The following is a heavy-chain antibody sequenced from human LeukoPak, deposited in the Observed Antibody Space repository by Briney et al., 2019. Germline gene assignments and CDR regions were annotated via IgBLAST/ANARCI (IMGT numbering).Heavy chain of an antibody. J-gene: IGHJ5*02. V-gene: IGHV3-21*01. CDR1: GFTFSSYS. CDR3: ASELHYGDYTWFDP. CDR2: ISSSIRYI. Sequence: GGSLRLSCAPSGFTFSSYSMNWVRQAPGPGLEWVSSISSSIRYIYYADSLKGRFTISRDNGQNSLYLQMNSLISARTALYYCASELHYGDYTWFDPWGQGTLVTVSS. D-gene: IGHD4-17*01.